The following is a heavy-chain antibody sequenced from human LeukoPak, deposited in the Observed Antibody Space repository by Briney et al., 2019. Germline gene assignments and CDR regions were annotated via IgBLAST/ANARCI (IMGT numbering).Heavy chain of an antibody. J-gene: IGHJ4*02. D-gene: IGHD6-25*01. CDR2: IYYSGST. Sequence: GSLRLSCAASGFTFSSYSMNWVRRPPGKGLEWIGSIYYSGSTYYNPSLKSRVTISVDTSKNQFSLKLSSVTAADTAVYYCARVAARIQRYDYWGQGTLVTVSS. CDR1: GFTFSSYS. CDR3: ARVAARIQRYDY. V-gene: IGHV4-39*07.